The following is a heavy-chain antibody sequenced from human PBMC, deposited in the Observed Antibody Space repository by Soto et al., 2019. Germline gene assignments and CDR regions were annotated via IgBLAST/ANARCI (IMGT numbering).Heavy chain of an antibody. Sequence: SETLSLTCTVSGGSISSGGYYWSWIRQHPGKGLEWIGYIYYSGSTYYNPSLKSRVTISVDTSKNQFSLKLSSVTAADTAVYYCATATTMVRGFGPLFDYWGQGTLVTVSS. V-gene: IGHV4-31*03. J-gene: IGHJ4*02. CDR3: ATATTMVRGFGPLFDY. CDR2: IYYSGST. CDR1: GGSISSGGYY. D-gene: IGHD3-10*01.